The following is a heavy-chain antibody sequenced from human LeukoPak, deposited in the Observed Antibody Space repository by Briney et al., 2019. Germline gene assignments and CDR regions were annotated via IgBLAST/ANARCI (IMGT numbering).Heavy chain of an antibody. Sequence: PGGSLRLSCAASGFTFSIYAMHWVRQAPGKGLEWVAVISYDGSNKYYADSVKGRFTISRDNSKNTLYLQMNSLRAEDTAVYYCARDYYDSSGYSPLDYWGQGTLVTVSS. J-gene: IGHJ4*02. CDR1: GFTFSIYA. D-gene: IGHD3-22*01. V-gene: IGHV3-30-3*01. CDR2: ISYDGSNK. CDR3: ARDYYDSSGYSPLDY.